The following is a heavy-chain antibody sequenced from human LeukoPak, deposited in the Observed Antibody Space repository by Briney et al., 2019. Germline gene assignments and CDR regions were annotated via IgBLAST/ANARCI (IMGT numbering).Heavy chain of an antibody. CDR1: GFTFSSYS. V-gene: IGHV3-21*01. J-gene: IGHJ6*03. Sequence: GGSLRLSCAASGFTFSSYSMNWVRQAPGKGLEWVSSISSSSSYIYYADSVKGRFTISRDNAKNSLYLQMNSLRAEDTAVYYCARGTTEWLLASYYYYYYMDVWGKGTTVTVSS. CDR2: ISSSSSYI. CDR3: ARGTTEWLLASYYYYYYMDV. D-gene: IGHD3-3*01.